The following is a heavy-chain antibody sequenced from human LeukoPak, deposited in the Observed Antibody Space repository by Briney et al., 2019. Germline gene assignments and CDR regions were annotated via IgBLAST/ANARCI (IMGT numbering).Heavy chain of an antibody. V-gene: IGHV3-48*03. D-gene: IGHD3-10*01. J-gene: IGHJ4*02. CDR2: ISSSGSTI. CDR3: ARPGRGVRGVIIPFDY. Sequence: GSLRLSCAASGFTFSSYEMNWVRQAPGKGLEWVSYISSSGSTIYYADSVKGRFTISRDNAKNSLYLQMNSLRAEDTAVYYCARPGRGVRGVIIPFDYWGQGTLVTVSS. CDR1: GFTFSSYE.